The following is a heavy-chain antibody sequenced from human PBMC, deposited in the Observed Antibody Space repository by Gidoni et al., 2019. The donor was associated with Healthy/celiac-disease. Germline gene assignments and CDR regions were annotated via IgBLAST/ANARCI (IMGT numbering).Heavy chain of an antibody. Sequence: QMQLVQSVPEVKKPGTSVKVSCKASGFTFTSSAMQWVRQARGQRLEWIGWIVVGSGNTNYAQKFQERVTITRDMSTSTAYMELSSLRSEDTAVYYCAAEASIAVAGNDAFDIWGQGTMVTVSS. CDR1: GFTFTSSA. J-gene: IGHJ3*02. CDR2: IVVGSGNT. V-gene: IGHV1-58*02. D-gene: IGHD6-19*01. CDR3: AAEASIAVAGNDAFDI.